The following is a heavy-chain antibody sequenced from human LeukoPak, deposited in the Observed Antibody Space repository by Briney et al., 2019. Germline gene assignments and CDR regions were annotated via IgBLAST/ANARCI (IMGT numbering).Heavy chain of an antibody. CDR3: AKDRGSYRTFDY. V-gene: IGHV3-23*01. CDR2: ISGSGGST. J-gene: IGHJ4*02. D-gene: IGHD1-26*01. Sequence: GGSLRLSCAASGFTFSSYAMTWVRQAPGKGLEWVSAISGSGGSTYYADSVEGRFTISRDNSKNTLYLQMNSLRAEDTAVYYCAKDRGSYRTFDYWGQGMLVTVSS. CDR1: GFTFSSYA.